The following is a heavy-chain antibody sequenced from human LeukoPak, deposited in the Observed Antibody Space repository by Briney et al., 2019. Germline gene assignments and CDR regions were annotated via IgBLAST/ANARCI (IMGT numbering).Heavy chain of an antibody. CDR1: GYTFTSDD. CDR2: MNPNSGNT. CDR3: MRRKGYYYDMDV. V-gene: IGHV1-8*01. J-gene: IGHJ6*02. Sequence: ASVKVSCKASGYTFTSDDINWVRQATGQGLEWMGWMNPNSGNTGYAQKFQGRVTMTRNTSISTAYMELSSLRFEDTAVYYCMRRKGYYYDMDVWGQGTTVTVSS.